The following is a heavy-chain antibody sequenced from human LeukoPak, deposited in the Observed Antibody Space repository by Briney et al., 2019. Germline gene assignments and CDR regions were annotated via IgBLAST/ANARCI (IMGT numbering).Heavy chain of an antibody. Sequence: GGSLRLSCAASGFTFSSSAMSWGRQAPGKGLEWVSVISKSGDFTYYADSVKGRFTISRDSSKNTLNLQMNSLRAEDTAVYYCAKESAAAGYFDYWGLGTLVTVSS. CDR3: AKESAAAGYFDY. J-gene: IGHJ4*01. CDR1: GFTFSSSA. CDR2: ISKSGDFT. V-gene: IGHV3-23*01. D-gene: IGHD6-13*01.